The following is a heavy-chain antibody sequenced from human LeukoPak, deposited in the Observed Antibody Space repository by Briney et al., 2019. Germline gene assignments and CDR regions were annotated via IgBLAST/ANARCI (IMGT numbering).Heavy chain of an antibody. D-gene: IGHD3-22*01. Sequence: GGSLRLSCAASGFTFSSYWMSWVRQAPGKGLEWVSVISASGGSGGSTYYADSVKGRFTISRDNSKNTLYLQMNSLRAEDTAVYYCAKDAYYDTSGYLDYWGQGSLVTVSS. CDR2: ISASGGSGGST. J-gene: IGHJ4*02. CDR3: AKDAYYDTSGYLDY. V-gene: IGHV3-23*01. CDR1: GFTFSSYW.